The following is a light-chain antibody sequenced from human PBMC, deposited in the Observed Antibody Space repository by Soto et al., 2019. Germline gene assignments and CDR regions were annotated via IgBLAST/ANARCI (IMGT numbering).Light chain of an antibody. Sequence: DIVMTQSPLSLPVTPGEPSSISCSSSHSLLHSNGYNYLDWYLQRPGQSPQVLIYLGSNRASGVPDRFSGSGSGTDFTLEISRVETDDVGIYYCMQSTQLPPTFGQGTRLEIK. CDR1: HSLLHSNGYNY. J-gene: IGKJ5*01. V-gene: IGKV2-28*01. CDR2: LGS. CDR3: MQSTQLPPT.